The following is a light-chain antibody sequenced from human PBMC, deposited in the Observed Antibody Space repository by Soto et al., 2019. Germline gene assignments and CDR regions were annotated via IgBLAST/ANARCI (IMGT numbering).Light chain of an antibody. CDR3: QQYDTYWT. J-gene: IGKJ1*01. V-gene: IGKV1-39*01. CDR1: QSISSY. CDR2: AAS. Sequence: DIQMTQSPSSLSASVGDRVTITCRASQSISSYLNWYQQKPGKAPKLLIYAASSLQSGVPSRFSGSRSGTEFTLTISSLQPDDIATYYCQQYDTYWTFGQGTKVDI.